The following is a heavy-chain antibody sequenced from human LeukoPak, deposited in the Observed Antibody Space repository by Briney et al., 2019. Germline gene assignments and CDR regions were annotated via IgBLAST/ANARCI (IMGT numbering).Heavy chain of an antibody. Sequence: ASVKVSCKASGYTFTSYYMHWVRQAPGQGLEWMGIINPSGGSTSYAQKLQGRVTMTRDTSTSTVYMELSSLRSEDTAVYYCARDGPRYCSSTSCYSDWGQGTLVTVSS. CDR3: ARDGPRYCSSTSCYSD. CDR1: GYTFTSYY. D-gene: IGHD2-2*01. CDR2: INPSGGST. V-gene: IGHV1-46*01. J-gene: IGHJ4*02.